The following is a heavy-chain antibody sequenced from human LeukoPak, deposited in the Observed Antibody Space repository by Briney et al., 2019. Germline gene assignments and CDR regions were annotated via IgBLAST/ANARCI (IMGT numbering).Heavy chain of an antibody. CDR2: IYYSGST. CDR3: ARDAYSSGRFDP. D-gene: IGHD6-19*01. CDR1: GGSISSYY. Sequence: SETLSLTCTVSGGSISSYYWSWIRQPPGKGLEWIGYIYYSGSTNYNPPLKSGVTRSVDTSKKQFSLKLSSVTAADTAVYYCARDAYSSGRFDPWGQGTLVTVSS. V-gene: IGHV4-59*01. J-gene: IGHJ5*02.